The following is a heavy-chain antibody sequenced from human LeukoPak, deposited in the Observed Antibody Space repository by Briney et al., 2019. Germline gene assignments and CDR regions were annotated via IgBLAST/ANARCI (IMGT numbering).Heavy chain of an antibody. CDR2: ISYDGSNK. V-gene: IGHV3-30*04. Sequence: PGGSLRLSCAASGFTFSSYAMHWVRQAPGKGLEWVAVISYDGSNKYYADSVKGRFTISRDNSKNTLYLQMNSLRAEDTAVYFCARDLYSSSWYENCFDPWGQGTLVTVSS. CDR1: GFTFSSYA. CDR3: ARDLYSSSWYENCFDP. D-gene: IGHD6-13*01. J-gene: IGHJ5*02.